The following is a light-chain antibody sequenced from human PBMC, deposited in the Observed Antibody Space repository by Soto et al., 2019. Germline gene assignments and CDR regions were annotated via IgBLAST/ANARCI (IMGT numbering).Light chain of an antibody. CDR2: GAS. Sequence: EILMTQSPATLSVSPGDRATLSCRASQSVSTNLAWYQQRPGQAPRLLIYGASTRATGIPARFSGSGAETEYTRTLSSLQSDDFAVCYCQQYTNRPPWTFGQGTKVDLK. CDR1: QSVSTN. J-gene: IGKJ1*01. V-gene: IGKV3-15*01. CDR3: QQYTNRPPWT.